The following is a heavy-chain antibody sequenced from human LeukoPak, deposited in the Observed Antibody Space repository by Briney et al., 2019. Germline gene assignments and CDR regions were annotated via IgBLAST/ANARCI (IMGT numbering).Heavy chain of an antibody. Sequence: GGSLRLSCAASGITFSSHSMTWVRQAPGKGLAWISYVSSSSNTIKYADSVKGRFTISRDNAKKSLYLQLNSLRVEDTAVYYCARWGLGPSFDYWGQGTRVTVSS. J-gene: IGHJ4*02. CDR3: ARWGLGPSFDY. CDR2: VSSSSNTI. CDR1: GITFSSHS. V-gene: IGHV3-48*04. D-gene: IGHD1-26*01.